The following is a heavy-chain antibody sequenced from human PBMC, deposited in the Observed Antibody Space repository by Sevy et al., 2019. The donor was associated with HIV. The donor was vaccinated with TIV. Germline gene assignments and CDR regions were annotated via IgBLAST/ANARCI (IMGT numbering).Heavy chain of an antibody. CDR3: ARAPGLRYFDWLSPDY. D-gene: IGHD3-9*01. J-gene: IGHJ4*02. Sequence: GGSPRLSCAASGFTFSSYSMNWVRQAPGKGLEWVSSISSSSSYIYYADSVKGRFTISRDNAKNSLYLQMNSLRAEDTAVYYCARAPGLRYFDWLSPDYWGQGTLVTVSS. CDR2: ISSSSSYI. V-gene: IGHV3-21*01. CDR1: GFTFSSYS.